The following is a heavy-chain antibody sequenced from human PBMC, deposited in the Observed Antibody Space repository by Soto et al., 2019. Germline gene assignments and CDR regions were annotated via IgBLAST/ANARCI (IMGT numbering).Heavy chain of an antibody. Sequence: PGGSLRLSCAASGFTFSSYAMHWVRQAPGKGLEWVAVISYDGSNKYYADSVKGRFTISRDNSKNTLYLQMNSLRAEDTAVYYCARRRDYSSSWYDYYGMDVWGQGTTVTVS. CDR1: GFTFSSYA. V-gene: IGHV3-30-3*01. J-gene: IGHJ6*02. CDR3: ARRRDYSSSWYDYYGMDV. CDR2: ISYDGSNK. D-gene: IGHD6-13*01.